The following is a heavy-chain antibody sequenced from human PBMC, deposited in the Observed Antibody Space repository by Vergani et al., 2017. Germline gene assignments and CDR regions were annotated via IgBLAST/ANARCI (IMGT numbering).Heavy chain of an antibody. Sequence: QLQLQESGPGLVKPSETLSLTCTVSGVSIGSNSYYWGWIRQPPGKGLEWIGEISHSGSTNYNPSLKSRVTISVDTSKNQFSLKLSSVTAADTAVYYCATVGRYSGYRRRDPFDYWGQGTLVTVSS. J-gene: IGHJ4*02. CDR3: ATVGRYSGYRRRDPFDY. D-gene: IGHD5-12*01. CDR2: ISHSGST. V-gene: IGHV4-39*07. CDR1: GVSIGSNSYY.